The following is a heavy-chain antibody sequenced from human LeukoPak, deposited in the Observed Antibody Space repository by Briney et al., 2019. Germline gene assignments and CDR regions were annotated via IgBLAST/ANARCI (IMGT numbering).Heavy chain of an antibody. D-gene: IGHD3-10*01. CDR3: VRGTPTPGMDY. V-gene: IGHV7-4-1*02. Sequence: VASVQVSCKASGYPFSAHFLNWVRQAPGQGLEWMGNIDTTTGNPRYAQDFTGRFVFSLDTSVSTAYLQITSLKADDTAAYYCVRGTPTPGMDYWGQGTQVTVSS. CDR2: IDTTTGNP. J-gene: IGHJ4*02. CDR1: GYPFSAHF.